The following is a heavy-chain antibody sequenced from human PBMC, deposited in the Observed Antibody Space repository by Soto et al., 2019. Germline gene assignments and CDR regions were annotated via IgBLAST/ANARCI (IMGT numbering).Heavy chain of an antibody. CDR2: IYNSGST. CDR1: GGSISNAFYY. CDR3: ARRIVATEXFDY. D-gene: IGHD5-12*01. Sequence: PSETLSLTCTVSGGSISNAFYYWSWIRQPPGKGLEWIGHIYNSGSTYSNPSLNSRVTISVDTSKNQFSLTVTSVTAADTAVYYCARRIVATEXFDYWGQGTLVTVSS. J-gene: IGHJ4*02. V-gene: IGHV4-30-4*01.